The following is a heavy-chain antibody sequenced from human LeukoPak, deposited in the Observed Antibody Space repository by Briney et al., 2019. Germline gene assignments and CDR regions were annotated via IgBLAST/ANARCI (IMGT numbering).Heavy chain of an antibody. CDR1: GGSMSSYY. CDR2: IYYSGST. Sequence: SETLSLTCTVSGGSMSSYYWSWVPESPGKGLEWIGYIYYSGSTNYSPSLKGRVTISIDTSKTQFSLKLSSVTAADTAVYYCARREYRSFFDAFDIWGQGTGVTVSS. J-gene: IGHJ3*02. V-gene: IGHV4-59*08. CDR3: ARREYRSFFDAFDI. D-gene: IGHD6-6*01.